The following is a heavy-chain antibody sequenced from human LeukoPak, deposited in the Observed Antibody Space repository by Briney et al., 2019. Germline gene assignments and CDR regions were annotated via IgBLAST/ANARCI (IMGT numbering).Heavy chain of an antibody. D-gene: IGHD6-13*01. CDR1: GGTFSSYA. J-gene: IGHJ4*02. CDR3: ARAGAAAGVYDY. V-gene: IGHV1-69*04. Sequence: SVKVSCKASGGTFSSYAISWVRQAPGQGLEWMGRIIPILGIANYAQRFQGRVTITADKSTSTAYMELSSLRSEDTAVYYCARAGAAAGVYDYWGQGTLVTVSS. CDR2: IIPILGIA.